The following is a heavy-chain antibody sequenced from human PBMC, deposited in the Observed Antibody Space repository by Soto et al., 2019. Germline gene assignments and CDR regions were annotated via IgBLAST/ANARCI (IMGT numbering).Heavy chain of an antibody. V-gene: IGHV3-7*01. J-gene: IGHJ4*02. D-gene: IGHD2-15*01. CDR2: VNEDGSQK. CDR1: GFTFSNQW. CDR3: VRDAAWSFYF. Sequence: EMQLVESGGGLVQPGGSLRLSCAASGFTFSNQWMSWVRQAPGKGLEWVAKVNEDGSQKSYMDSVKGRFIISRDNARNSLDLQMDGLRAEDTALYHGVRDAAWSFYFWGQGTLVTVSS.